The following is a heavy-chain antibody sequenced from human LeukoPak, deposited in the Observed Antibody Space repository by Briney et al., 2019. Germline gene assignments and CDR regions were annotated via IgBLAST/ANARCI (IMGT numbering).Heavy chain of an antibody. V-gene: IGHV1-18*01. CDR1: GYTFSSSG. CDR3: ARDSGSPYSSGWYSGTSIDY. CDR2: ISTYNGNT. J-gene: IGHJ4*02. Sequence: ASVKVSCKASGYTFSSSGISWVRQAPGQGLEWMGWISTYNGNTNYAQKLQGRVTMTTDTSTSTAYMELRSLRSDDTAVYYCARDSGSPYSSGWYSGTSIDYWGQGTLVTVSS. D-gene: IGHD6-19*01.